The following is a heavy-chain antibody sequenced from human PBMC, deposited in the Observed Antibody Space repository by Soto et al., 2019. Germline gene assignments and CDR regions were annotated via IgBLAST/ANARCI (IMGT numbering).Heavy chain of an antibody. V-gene: IGHV4-4*02. D-gene: IGHD2-15*01. CDR1: GGSISSSNW. J-gene: IGHJ4*01. CDR3: ARDPVSPTLAAKGFDY. CDR2: IYHSGST. Sequence: QVQLQESGPGLVKPSGTLSLTCAFSGGSISSSNWWSLVRQPPGKWLEWIGEIYHSGSTNYNPSLKSRVTISADKSKNQFSLKLSSVTAADTAGYYCARDPVSPTLAAKGFDYCGHGTLGTVS.